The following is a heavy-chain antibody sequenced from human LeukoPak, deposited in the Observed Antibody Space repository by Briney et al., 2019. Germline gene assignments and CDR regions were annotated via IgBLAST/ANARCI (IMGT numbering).Heavy chain of an antibody. Sequence: GSLRLSCAASGFTFSSYSMNWVRQAPGKGLEWGSYISSSSSTIYYADSVKGRFTISRDNAKNSLYLQMNSLRAEDTAVYYCARDCSSTSCYWDYFDYWGQGTLVTVSS. D-gene: IGHD2-2*01. CDR3: ARDCSSTSCYWDYFDY. J-gene: IGHJ4*02. V-gene: IGHV3-48*01. CDR1: GFTFSSYS. CDR2: ISSSSSTI.